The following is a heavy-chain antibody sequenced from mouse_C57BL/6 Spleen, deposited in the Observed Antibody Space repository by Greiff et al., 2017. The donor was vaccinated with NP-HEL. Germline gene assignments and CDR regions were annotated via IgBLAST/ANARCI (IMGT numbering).Heavy chain of an antibody. CDR3: ARQGSTAQVYYAMDY. CDR1: GFTFSSYG. V-gene: IGHV5-6*01. J-gene: IGHJ4*01. Sequence: EVQLVESGGDLVKPGGSLKLSCAASGFTFSSYGMSWVRQTPDKRLEWVATISSGGSYTYYPDSVKGRFTISRDNAKNTLYLQMSSLKSEDTAMYYCARQGSTAQVYYAMDYWGQGTSVTVSS. D-gene: IGHD3-2*02. CDR2: ISSGGSYT.